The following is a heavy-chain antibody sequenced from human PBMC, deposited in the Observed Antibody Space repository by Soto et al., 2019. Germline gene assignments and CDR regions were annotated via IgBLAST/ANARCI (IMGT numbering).Heavy chain of an antibody. CDR1: GYTFTSYY. CDR2: INPSGGST. Sequence: QVQLVQSGAEVKKPGASVKVSCKASGYTFTSYYMHWVRQAPGQGLEWMGIINPSGGSTSYAQKFQGRVTMTRDTSTSTVYTELSSLRSEDTAVYYCACYGGNSDFDYWGQGTLVTVSS. J-gene: IGHJ4*02. V-gene: IGHV1-46*03. CDR3: ACYGGNSDFDY. D-gene: IGHD4-17*01.